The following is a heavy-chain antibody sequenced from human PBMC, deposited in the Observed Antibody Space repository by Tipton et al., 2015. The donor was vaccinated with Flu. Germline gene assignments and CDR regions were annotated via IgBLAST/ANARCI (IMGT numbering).Heavy chain of an antibody. CDR1: GFTVSTNY. Sequence: GSLRLSCEASGFTVSTNYMGWVRQAPGKGLEWVSVTYRGDRTYYADAVKGRFTTSRDNSKNTLYVQMNSLRVEDTAVYYCARVREADYAYGMDVWGQGTTVTVSS. V-gene: IGHV3-53*01. CDR3: ARVREADYAYGMDV. J-gene: IGHJ6*02. D-gene: IGHD3-16*01. CDR2: TYRGDRT.